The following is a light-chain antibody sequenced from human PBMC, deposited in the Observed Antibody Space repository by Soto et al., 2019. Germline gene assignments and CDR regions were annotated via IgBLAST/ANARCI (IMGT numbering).Light chain of an antibody. V-gene: IGKV1-39*01. CDR2: GAS. Sequence: DIQMTQSPSPLSASVGDRLTITCRASQNISYYLNWFQQRPGKAPQLLIFGASNLHIGVPSRFSGSGSGTDLALTISSLQPEDFATYHCQQSYTTPWTFGQGTKV. J-gene: IGKJ1*01. CDR3: QQSYTTPWT. CDR1: QNISYY.